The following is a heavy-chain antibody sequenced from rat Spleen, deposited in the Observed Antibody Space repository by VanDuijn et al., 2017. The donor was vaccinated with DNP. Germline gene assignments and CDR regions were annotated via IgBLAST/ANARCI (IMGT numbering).Heavy chain of an antibody. CDR1: GFTFSDYA. Sequence: EVQLVESGGGLVQPGRSLKLSCAASGFTFSDYAMAWVRQAPKKSLEWVATISYDGSDTYYRDSMKGRFTISRDNAKSTLYLQMGSLRSEDTATYYCTKIGAVTGTFDYWGQGVMVTVSS. V-gene: IGHV5-7*01. D-gene: IGHD5-1*01. CDR2: ISYDGSDT. J-gene: IGHJ2*01. CDR3: TKIGAVTGTFDY.